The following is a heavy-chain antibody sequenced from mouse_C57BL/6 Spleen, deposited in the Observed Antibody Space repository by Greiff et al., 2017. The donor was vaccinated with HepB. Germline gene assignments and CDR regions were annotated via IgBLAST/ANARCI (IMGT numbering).Heavy chain of an antibody. CDR2: ISDGGSYT. CDR1: GFTFSSYA. Sequence: EVMLVESGGGLVKPGGSLKLSCAASGFTFSSYAMSWVRQTPEKRLEWVATISDGGSYTYYPDNVKGRFTISRDNAKNNLYLQMSHLKSEDTAMYYCARYYGSSYEGFAYWGQGTLVTVSA. D-gene: IGHD1-1*01. CDR3: ARYYGSSYEGFAY. V-gene: IGHV5-4*03. J-gene: IGHJ3*01.